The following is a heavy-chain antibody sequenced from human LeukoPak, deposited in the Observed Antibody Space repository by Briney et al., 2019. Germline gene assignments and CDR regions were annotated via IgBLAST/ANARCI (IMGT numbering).Heavy chain of an antibody. CDR3: ARGGGSSRAFDY. J-gene: IGHJ4*02. CDR2: IYYSGST. V-gene: IGHV4-39*07. CDR1: GGSISSSSYY. Sequence: SETLSLTCTVSGGSISSSSYYWGWIRQPPGKGLEWIGSIYYSGSTFDNPSLKSRVTISVDTSKNQFSLKLSSVTAADTAVYYCARGGGSSRAFDYWGQGTLVTVSS. D-gene: IGHD6-6*01.